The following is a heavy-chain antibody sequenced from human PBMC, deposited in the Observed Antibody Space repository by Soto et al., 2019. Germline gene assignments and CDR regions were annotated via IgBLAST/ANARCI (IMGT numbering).Heavy chain of an antibody. D-gene: IGHD3-10*01. CDR2: IYTSGST. V-gene: IGHV4-4*07. Sequence: PSETLSLTCTVSGGSISSYYWSWIRQPAGKGLEWIGRIYTSGSTNYNPSLKSRVTMSVDTSKNQFSLKLSSVTAADTAVYYCVRDSELWFGELLFDYWGQGTLVTVSS. CDR3: VRDSELWFGELLFDY. CDR1: GGSISSYY. J-gene: IGHJ4*02.